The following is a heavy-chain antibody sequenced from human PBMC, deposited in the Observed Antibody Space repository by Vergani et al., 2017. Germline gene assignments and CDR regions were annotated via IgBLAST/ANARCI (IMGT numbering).Heavy chain of an antibody. Sequence: EVQLVESGGGLVKPGGSLRLSCAASGFTFSTYSMNWVRQAPGKGLEWVSTIKSRSNYIHYADSVKGRFIFFRDNANNSVYLQMNSLRVEDTAVYYCATDKMIGRWMQFVYWGQGTLVSVSS. J-gene: IGHJ4*02. D-gene: IGHD5-24*01. CDR3: ATDKMIGRWMQFVY. CDR1: GFTFSTYS. CDR2: IKSRSNYI. V-gene: IGHV3-21*01.